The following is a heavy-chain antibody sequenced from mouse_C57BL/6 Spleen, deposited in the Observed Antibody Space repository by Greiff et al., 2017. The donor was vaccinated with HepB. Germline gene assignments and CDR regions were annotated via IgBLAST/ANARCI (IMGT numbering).Heavy chain of an antibody. CDR3: ARNGGFDYGNLYAMDY. Sequence: VKLMESGPGLVQPSQSLSITCTVSGFSLTSYGVHWVRQSPGKGLEWLGVIWSGGSTDYNAAFISRLSISKDNSKSQVFFKMNSLQADDTAIYYCARNGGFDYGNLYAMDYWGQGTSVTVSS. CDR2: IWSGGST. V-gene: IGHV2-2*01. CDR1: GFSLTSYG. D-gene: IGHD2-1*01. J-gene: IGHJ4*01.